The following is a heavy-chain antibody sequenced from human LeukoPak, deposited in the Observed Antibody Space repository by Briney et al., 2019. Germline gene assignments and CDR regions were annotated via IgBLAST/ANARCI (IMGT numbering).Heavy chain of an antibody. CDR3: AKDTVGATIDYYYYYGMDV. D-gene: IGHD1-26*01. V-gene: IGHV3-43*02. J-gene: IGHJ6*02. CDR2: ISGDGGST. Sequence: PGGSLRLSCAASGFTFDDYAMHWVRQAPGKGLEWVSLISGDGGSTYYADCVKGRFTISRDNSKNSLYLQMNSLRTEDTALYYCAKDTVGATIDYYYYYGMDVWGQGTTVTVSS. CDR1: GFTFDDYA.